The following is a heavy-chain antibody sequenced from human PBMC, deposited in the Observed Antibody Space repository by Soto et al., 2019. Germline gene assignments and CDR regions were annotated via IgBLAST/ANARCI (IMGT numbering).Heavy chain of an antibody. CDR1: GFSFTSYW. CDR2: INTDGSST. CDR3: AKRELNSTGLFH. Sequence: EVQLVESGGGLVQPGGSLRLSCAASGFSFTSYWMHWVRQAPGKGLVWVSRINTDGSSTSYADSVKGRFTISRDNAKNTLFVQMNSLRAEDTAIYYCAKRELNSTGLFHWGQGTLVSVSS. V-gene: IGHV3-74*01. D-gene: IGHD1-26*01. J-gene: IGHJ4*02.